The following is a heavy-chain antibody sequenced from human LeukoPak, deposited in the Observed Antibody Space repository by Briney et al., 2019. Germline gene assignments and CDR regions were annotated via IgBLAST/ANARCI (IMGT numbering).Heavy chain of an antibody. J-gene: IGHJ4*02. Sequence: GASVKVSCKASGGTFSSYAISWVRQAPGQGLEWMGGIIPIFGTANYAQKFQGRVTITTDESTSTAYMELSSLRSEDTAVYYCARWAWGIAARPLLGYFDYWGQGTLVTVSS. V-gene: IGHV1-69*05. CDR3: ARWAWGIAARPLLGYFDY. D-gene: IGHD6-6*01. CDR1: GGTFSSYA. CDR2: IIPIFGTA.